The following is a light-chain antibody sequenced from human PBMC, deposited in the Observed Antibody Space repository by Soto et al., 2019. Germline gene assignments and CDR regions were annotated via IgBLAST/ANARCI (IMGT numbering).Light chain of an antibody. CDR2: EVS. CDR3: SSYTSSSTLYV. J-gene: IGLJ1*01. CDR1: SSDVGGYNY. Sequence: QSVLTQPASVSGSPGQSITISCTGTSSDVGGYNYVSWYQQHPGKAPKLMRYEVSNRPSGVSNRFSGSKSGNTASLTISGLQAEDEADYYCSSYTSSSTLYVFGTGTKLTVL. V-gene: IGLV2-14*01.